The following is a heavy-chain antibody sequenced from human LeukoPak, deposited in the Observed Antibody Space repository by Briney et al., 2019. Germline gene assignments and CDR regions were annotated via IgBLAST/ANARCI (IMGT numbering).Heavy chain of an antibody. CDR1: GYTFTSYH. J-gene: IGHJ4*02. CDR3: ARDYVDDIPMIKDY. D-gene: IGHD2-8*01. V-gene: IGHV1-46*01. CDR2: INLSGGST. Sequence: ASVKVSCKASGYTFTSYHMHWVRQAPGQGLEWMGKINLSGGSTTYAQKFQGRVTMTRDTSTSTVYMELSSLRSEDTAVYYCARDYVDDIPMIKDYWGQGTLITVSS.